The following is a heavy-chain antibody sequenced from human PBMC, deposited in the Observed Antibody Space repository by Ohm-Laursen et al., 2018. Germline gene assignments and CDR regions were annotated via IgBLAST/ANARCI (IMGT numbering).Heavy chain of an antibody. CDR2: IYYSGST. CDR1: GGSISSYY. V-gene: IGHV4-59*08. Sequence: SDTLSLTCTVSGGSISSYYWSWIRQPPGKGLEWIGYIYYSGSTNYNPSLKGRVTISVDTSKNQFSLKLSSVTAADTAVYYCARHLVGVDPHSGYVDYWGQGTLVTVSS. D-gene: IGHD1-26*01. CDR3: ARHLVGVDPHSGYVDY. J-gene: IGHJ4*02.